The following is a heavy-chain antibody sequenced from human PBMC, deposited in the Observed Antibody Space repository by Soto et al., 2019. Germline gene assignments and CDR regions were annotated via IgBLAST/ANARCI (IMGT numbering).Heavy chain of an antibody. Sequence: SETLSLTCTVSGGSISSYYWSWIRQPAGKGLEWIGRIYTSGSTNYNPSLKSRVTMSVDTSKNQFSLKLSSVTAADTAVYYCARGYYYGSGSYYLDYYYYGMDVWGQGTTVTVSS. J-gene: IGHJ6*02. D-gene: IGHD3-10*01. CDR2: IYTSGST. V-gene: IGHV4-4*07. CDR1: GGSISSYY. CDR3: ARGYYYGSGSYYLDYYYYGMDV.